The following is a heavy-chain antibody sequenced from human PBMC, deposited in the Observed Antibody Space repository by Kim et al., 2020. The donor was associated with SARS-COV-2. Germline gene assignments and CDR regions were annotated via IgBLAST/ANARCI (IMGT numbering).Heavy chain of an antibody. V-gene: IGHV3-23*01. J-gene: IGHJ4*02. Sequence: GSLRLSCAAFGFPFNAYAMSWVRQAPGKGLEWVSAFTGSGTYYADSVKGRFTISRDNSKNTLYLQMNSLRVDDTAIYFCAKNSGGYRALNFDYWGQGTLVTVSS. CDR1: GFPFNAYA. CDR3: AKNSGGYRALNFDY. CDR2: FTGSGT. D-gene: IGHD1-26*01.